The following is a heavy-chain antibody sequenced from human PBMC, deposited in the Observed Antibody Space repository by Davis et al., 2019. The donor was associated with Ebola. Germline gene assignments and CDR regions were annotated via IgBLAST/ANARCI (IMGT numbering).Heavy chain of an antibody. D-gene: IGHD6-25*01. V-gene: IGHV3-74*01. CDR2: IDTDGSRI. Sequence: GKSLKISCTVSGFAISSKPMYWVRQGPGKGLVFVSRIDTDGSRINYADSVKGRFTISRDNAKNTLYLQMNSLGADDTAVYYCAGGLKYWGQGTLVTVSS. J-gene: IGHJ4*02. CDR1: GFAISSKP. CDR3: AGGLKY.